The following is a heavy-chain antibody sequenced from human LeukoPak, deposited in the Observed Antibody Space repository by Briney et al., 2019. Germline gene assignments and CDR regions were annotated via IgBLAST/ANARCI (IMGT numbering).Heavy chain of an antibody. V-gene: IGHV1-18*01. CDR1: GYTFTSYG. J-gene: IGHJ3*02. D-gene: IGHD3-16*02. CDR3: ARDFPHYDYVWGSYRPLMNDAFDI. CDR2: IGAYNGNT. Sequence: ASVKVSCKASGYTFTSYGISWVRQAPGQGLEWMGWIGAYNGNTNYAQKLQGRVTMTTDPSTGPAYMELRSLRSDDTAVYYSARDFPHYDYVWGSYRPLMNDAFDIWGQGTMVTVSS.